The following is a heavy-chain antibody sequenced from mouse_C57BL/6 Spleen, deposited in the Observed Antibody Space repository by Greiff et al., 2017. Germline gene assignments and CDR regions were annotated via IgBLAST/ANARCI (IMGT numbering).Heavy chain of an antibody. D-gene: IGHD2-1*01. CDR2: IYPGDGDT. CDR1: GYAFSSSW. V-gene: IGHV1-82*01. CDR3: ARQGNYPAWFAY. J-gene: IGHJ3*01. Sequence: VQLQQSGPELVKPGASVKISCKASGYAFSSSWMNWVKQRPGKGLEWIGRIYPGDGDTNYNGKFKGKATLTADKSSSTAYMQLSSLTSEESAVYFCARQGNYPAWFAYWGQGTLVTVSA.